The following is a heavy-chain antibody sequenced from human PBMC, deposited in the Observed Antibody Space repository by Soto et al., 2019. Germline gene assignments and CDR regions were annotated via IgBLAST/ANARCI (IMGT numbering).Heavy chain of an antibody. J-gene: IGHJ6*02. D-gene: IGHD3-10*01. V-gene: IGHV4-31*02. Sequence: QVQVQESGPGLVKPSQTLSLKCSVSGGSIGSRDYYWSWIRQHPEKGLEWIGSIYYNGNTDYNPSLRGQHTMSLDTSMNGVSLKLTSGTAADTAGYYCAGDEGGAARKGSGMDVWGQGTTVTVS. CDR3: AGDEGGAARKGSGMDV. CDR1: GGSIGSRDYY. CDR2: IYYNGNT.